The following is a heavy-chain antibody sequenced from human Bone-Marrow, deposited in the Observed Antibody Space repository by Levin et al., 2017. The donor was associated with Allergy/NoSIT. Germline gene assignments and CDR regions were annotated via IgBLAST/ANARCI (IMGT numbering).Heavy chain of an antibody. CDR2: IYSFGVT. Sequence: PGGSLRLSCAVSGFTVGNNYMAWVRQAPGRRLEWVSLIYSFGVTKYADSVKGRFTISRDSSKNMVYLQMNSLRVEDTGVYYCAREPSVVGSRTPWGQGTMVIVSS. D-gene: IGHD1-26*01. V-gene: IGHV3-53*01. CDR1: GFTVGNNY. CDR3: AREPSVVGSRTP. J-gene: IGHJ3*01.